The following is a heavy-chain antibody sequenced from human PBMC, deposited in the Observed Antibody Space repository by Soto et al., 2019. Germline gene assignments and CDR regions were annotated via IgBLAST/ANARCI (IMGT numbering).Heavy chain of an antibody. CDR1: GFTFSSYA. D-gene: IGHD4-17*01. V-gene: IGHV3-23*01. Sequence: EVQLLESGGGLVQPGGSLRLSCAASGFTFSSYAMNWVRQAPGKGLEWVSVISGSGGSTYYADAVKGRFTISRDNSKNTLYLQMNSLRAEDTAVYYCAKRTVGWYFDLWGRDTLVTVSS. CDR3: AKRTVGWYFDL. CDR2: ISGSGGST. J-gene: IGHJ2*01.